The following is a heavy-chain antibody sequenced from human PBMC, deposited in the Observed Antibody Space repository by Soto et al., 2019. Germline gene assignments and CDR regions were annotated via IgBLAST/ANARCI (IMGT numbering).Heavy chain of an antibody. J-gene: IGHJ2*01. Sequence: PSETLSLTCTVSSGSVKNSTSYWGWIRQPPGKGLQWIASLFYSGATYYNPSLKSRLTISVDTSKNHLSLKLTSLTAAATAVYYCARHRYTNSCPYWYFDLWGRGTLGTVSS. CDR2: LFYSGAT. V-gene: IGHV4-39*01. CDR1: SGSVKNSTSY. D-gene: IGHD3-16*02. CDR3: ARHRYTNSCPYWYFDL.